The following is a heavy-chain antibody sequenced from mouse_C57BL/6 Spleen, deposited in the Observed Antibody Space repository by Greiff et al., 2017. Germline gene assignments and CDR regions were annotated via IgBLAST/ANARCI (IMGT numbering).Heavy chain of an antibody. D-gene: IGHD2-2*01. V-gene: IGHV1-55*01. CDR3: ASEGYGDDIGDWFAY. CDR2: IYPGSGST. J-gene: IGHJ3*01. CDR1: GYTFTSYW. Sequence: QVQLQQPGAELVKPGASVKMSCKASGYTFTSYWITWVKQRPGQGLEWIGDIYPGSGSTNYNEKFKSKATLTVDTSSSTAYMQLSSLTSEDSAVYYCASEGYGDDIGDWFAYWGQGTLVTVSA.